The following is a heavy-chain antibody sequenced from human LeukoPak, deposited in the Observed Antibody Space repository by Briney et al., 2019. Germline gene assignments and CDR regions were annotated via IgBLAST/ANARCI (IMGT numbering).Heavy chain of an antibody. Sequence: PGGSLRLSCAASGFDLSKNWMSWVRQAPGKGLEWVVKIKPDGSETSYVDSVEGRFTISRDNAKNSLFLQMNSLRAEDTALYYCATFSSGFYPKEPFDIWGRGTMVSVSS. J-gene: IGHJ3*02. CDR2: IKPDGSET. CDR3: ATFSSGFYPKEPFDI. V-gene: IGHV3-7*01. CDR1: GFDLSKNW. D-gene: IGHD3-22*01.